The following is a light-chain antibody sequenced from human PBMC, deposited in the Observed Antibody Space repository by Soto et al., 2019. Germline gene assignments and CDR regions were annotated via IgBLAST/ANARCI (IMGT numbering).Light chain of an antibody. J-gene: IGKJ1*01. V-gene: IGKV3-20*01. Sequence: EIVLTQSPGTLSSSPGETATLSCRASQTIGSTYLAWYQQKPGQAPRLLIFGSSNRATGIPDRFSGSGSGTDFTLTISSLQPEDFATYYCQHYNSYSEAFGQGTKVDIK. CDR2: GSS. CDR1: QTIGSTY. CDR3: QHYNSYSEA.